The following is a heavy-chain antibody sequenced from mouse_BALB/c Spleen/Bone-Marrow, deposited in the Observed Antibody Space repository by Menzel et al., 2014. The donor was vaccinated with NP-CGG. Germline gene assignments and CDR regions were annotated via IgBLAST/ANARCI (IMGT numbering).Heavy chain of an antibody. J-gene: IGHJ4*01. CDR1: GYTFTDYN. Sequence: HLVESGPELVKPGAPVKISCKASGYTFTDYNMHWVKQSHGKSLEWIGYIDPYNGGTSYNQKFKGKATLTVDKSSSTAFMHLNSLTSEDSAVYYCARLGGYYLYYAMDYWGQGTSVTVSS. V-gene: IGHV1S135*01. D-gene: IGHD2-3*01. CDR2: IDPYNGGT. CDR3: ARLGGYYLYYAMDY.